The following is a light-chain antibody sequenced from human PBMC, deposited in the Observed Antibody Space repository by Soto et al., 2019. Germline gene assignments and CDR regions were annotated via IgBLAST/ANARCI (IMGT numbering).Light chain of an antibody. Sequence: EIVLTQSPGTLSLSPGERATLSCRASQSVSSSFLAWYQQKPGQAPRLLFYGASFRATGIPDRFSGSGSGTDFTLTISRLEPEDFAIYYCQQYSDWPVTFGGGTKVEI. CDR1: QSVSSSF. V-gene: IGKV3-20*01. CDR3: QQYSDWPVT. J-gene: IGKJ4*01. CDR2: GAS.